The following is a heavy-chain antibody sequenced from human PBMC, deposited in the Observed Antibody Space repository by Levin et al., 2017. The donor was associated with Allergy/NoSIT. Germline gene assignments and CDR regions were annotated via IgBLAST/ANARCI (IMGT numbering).Heavy chain of an antibody. CDR3: AHKNSRYYFGY. Sequence: QTLSLTCTFSGFSLSTSGVGVGWIRQPPGRALEWLAVIYWDDDKRYSPSLKSRLTITKDTSKNQVVLTVTNMDPVDTATYYCAHKNSRYYFGYWGQGTLVTVSS. CDR1: GFSLSTSGVG. J-gene: IGHJ4*02. D-gene: IGHD3-9*01. CDR2: IYWDDDK. V-gene: IGHV2-5*02.